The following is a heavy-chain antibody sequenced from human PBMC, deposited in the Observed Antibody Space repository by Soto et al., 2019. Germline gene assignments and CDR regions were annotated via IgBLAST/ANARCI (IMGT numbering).Heavy chain of an antibody. V-gene: IGHV1-8*01. D-gene: IGHD2-2*01. CDR1: GYTFTSYD. Sequence: GASVKVSCKASGYTFTSYDINWVRQATGQGLEWMGWMNPNSGNTGYAQKFQGRVTMTRNTSISTAYMELSSLRSEDTAVYYCARGSRRVVVPAAPFYYYMDVCGKGNTVTVSS. CDR3: ARGSRRVVVPAAPFYYYMDV. J-gene: IGHJ6*03. CDR2: MNPNSGNT.